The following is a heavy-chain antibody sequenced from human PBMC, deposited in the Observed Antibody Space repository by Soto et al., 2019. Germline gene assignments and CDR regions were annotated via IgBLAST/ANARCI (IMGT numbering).Heavy chain of an antibody. J-gene: IGHJ4*02. CDR1: GYIFTSYG. Sequence: QVQLVQYGAEVKMPGASVKVSCKASGYIFTSYGISLVRQAPGQGLEWMGWISAYNGNTNYAQMLQGRVTMTTDTSTSTAYMDLRSLRSDDTAVYYCARARTVLLPFDYWGQGTLLTVSS. D-gene: IGHD2-15*01. CDR2: ISAYNGNT. V-gene: IGHV1-18*01. CDR3: ARARTVLLPFDY.